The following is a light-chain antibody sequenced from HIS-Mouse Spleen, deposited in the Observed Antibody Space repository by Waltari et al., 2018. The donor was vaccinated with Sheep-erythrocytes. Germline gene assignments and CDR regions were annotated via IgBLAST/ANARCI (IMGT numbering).Light chain of an antibody. Sequence: EIVLTQSPGTLSLSPGERATLSCRASQSVSSSYVAWYQQKPGQAPRLLIYGASSRATGIPDRFSGSGSGTDFTLTISRLEPEDFAVYYCQQYGSPTFGGGTKVEIK. CDR1: QSVSSSY. J-gene: IGKJ4*01. CDR2: GAS. CDR3: QQYGSPT. V-gene: IGKV3-20*01.